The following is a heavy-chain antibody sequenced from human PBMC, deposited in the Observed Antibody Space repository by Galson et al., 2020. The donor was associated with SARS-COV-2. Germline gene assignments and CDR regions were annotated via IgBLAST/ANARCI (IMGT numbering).Heavy chain of an antibody. V-gene: IGHV3-33*01. D-gene: IGHD1-26*01. CDR3: ARGGIMGGTIRGGFDI. J-gene: IGHJ3*02. CDR2: IWHDASNK. CDR1: GFTFSSYG. Sequence: GESLKISCEASGFTFSSYGMHWVRQAPGKGLEGVAGIWHDASNKYYVDSVNGRFTIFRDNSKNTLFLQMNSLRAEDTAVYYCARGGIMGGTIRGGFDIWGQGTVGTVSS.